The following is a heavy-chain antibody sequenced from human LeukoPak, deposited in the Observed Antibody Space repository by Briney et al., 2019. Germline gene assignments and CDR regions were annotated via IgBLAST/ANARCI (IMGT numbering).Heavy chain of an antibody. CDR1: GFXFNFYA. CDR3: APRPRYCSSTSCP. Sequence: PGGSLRLSCAASGFXFNFYAMTWIRQAPGKGLEWISYISSSGSTVYYADSVKGRFTISRDNAKNSLYLQMNSLRAEDTALYYCAPRPRYCSSTSCPWGQGTLVTVSS. D-gene: IGHD2-2*01. CDR2: ISSSGSTV. J-gene: IGHJ5*02. V-gene: IGHV3-48*03.